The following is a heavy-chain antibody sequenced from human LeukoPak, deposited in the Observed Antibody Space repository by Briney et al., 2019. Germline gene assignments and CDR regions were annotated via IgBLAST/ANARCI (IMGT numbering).Heavy chain of an antibody. CDR3: ARGDDFWSGYFDY. Sequence: ASVKVSCKASGYTFTGYYMHWVRQAPGQGLEWIGWINPNSGGTNYAQKFQGRVTMTRDTSISTAYMELSRLRSDDTAVYYCARGDDFWSGYFDYWGQGTLVTVSS. CDR1: GYTFTGYY. D-gene: IGHD3-3*01. V-gene: IGHV1-2*02. J-gene: IGHJ4*02. CDR2: INPNSGGT.